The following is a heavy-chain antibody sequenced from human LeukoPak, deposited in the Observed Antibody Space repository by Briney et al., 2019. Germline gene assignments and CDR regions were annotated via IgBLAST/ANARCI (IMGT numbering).Heavy chain of an antibody. CDR1: GFTFSSYW. V-gene: IGHV3-7*01. Sequence: PGGSLRLSCAASGFTFSSYWMSWVRQAPGKGLEWVANIKQDGSEKYYVDSVKGRFTISRDNAKNSLYLQMNSLRAEDTAVYYCALGLPGSYFDIWGQETMVTVSS. D-gene: IGHD2/OR15-2a*01. J-gene: IGHJ3*02. CDR2: IKQDGSEK. CDR3: ALGLPGSYFDI.